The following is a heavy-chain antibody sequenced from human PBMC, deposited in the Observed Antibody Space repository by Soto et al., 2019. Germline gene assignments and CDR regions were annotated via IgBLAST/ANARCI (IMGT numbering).Heavy chain of an antibody. D-gene: IGHD2-15*01. CDR3: TSPAYCSGGSCYLPHYYYGMDV. V-gene: IGHV3-15*01. CDR2: IKRKTDGGTT. J-gene: IGHJ6*02. Sequence: GGSLRPSCAASGFTFSNAWMSWVRQAPGKGLEWVGRIKRKTDGGTTDYAAPVKGRFTISRDDSKNTLYLQMNSLKTEDTAVYYCTSPAYCSGGSCYLPHYYYGMDVWGQGTTVTVSS. CDR1: GFTFSNAW.